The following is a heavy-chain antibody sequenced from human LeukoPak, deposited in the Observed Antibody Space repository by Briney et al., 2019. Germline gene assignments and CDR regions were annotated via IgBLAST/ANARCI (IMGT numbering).Heavy chain of an antibody. Sequence: GGSLRLSCAASGFTFDDYGMSWVRQAPGKGLEWVSGINWNGGSTGYADSVKGRFTTSRDNAKNSLCLQMNSLRAEDTALYYCARGTLKAAATDFDYWGQGTLVTVSS. CDR2: INWNGGST. CDR3: ARGTLKAAATDFDY. D-gene: IGHD6-13*01. CDR1: GFTFDDYG. V-gene: IGHV3-20*04. J-gene: IGHJ4*02.